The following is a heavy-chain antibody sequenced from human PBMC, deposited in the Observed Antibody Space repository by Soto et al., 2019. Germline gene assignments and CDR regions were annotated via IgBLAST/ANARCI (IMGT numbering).Heavy chain of an antibody. Sequence: SVKVSCKASGGTFNSYAISWVRQAPGLGLEWMGGIIPIFGTANYAQKFQGRVTITADESTSTAYMELSSLRSEDTAVYYCASVREAKDGSVPPLAAFDIWGQGTMVTVSS. D-gene: IGHD3-10*01. J-gene: IGHJ3*02. CDR3: ASVREAKDGSVPPLAAFDI. CDR1: GGTFNSYA. CDR2: IIPIFGTA. V-gene: IGHV1-69*13.